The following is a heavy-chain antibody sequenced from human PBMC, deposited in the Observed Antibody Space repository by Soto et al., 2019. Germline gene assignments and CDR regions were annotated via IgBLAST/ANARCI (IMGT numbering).Heavy chain of an antibody. D-gene: IGHD3-3*02. Sequence: EVQLVESGGGLVKPGGSLRLSCAASGFTFSSYSMNCVRQAPGKGLEWVSSISSSTSYIYYADSVKGRFTISRDNAKNSLYLQMNSLRAEDTAVYYCARDQSVFGVCPTVDGMDVWGQGTTVTVS. CDR2: ISSSTSYI. CDR1: GFTFSSYS. J-gene: IGHJ6*02. CDR3: ARDQSVFGVCPTVDGMDV. V-gene: IGHV3-21*01.